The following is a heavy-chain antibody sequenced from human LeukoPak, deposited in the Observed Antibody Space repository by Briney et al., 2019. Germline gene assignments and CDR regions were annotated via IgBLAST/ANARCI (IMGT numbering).Heavy chain of an antibody. CDR3: AKEYYYDSSGYGDY. CDR2: ISGSGGST. CDR1: GFTFSSYA. D-gene: IGHD3-22*01. V-gene: IGHV3-23*01. Sequence: GGSLRLSCAASGFTFSSYAMSWVRQAPGKGLEWVSAISGSGGSTYYADSVKGRFTISRDNSKNKLYLQMNSLRAEDTAVYYCAKEYYYDSSGYGDYWGQGTLVTVSS. J-gene: IGHJ4*02.